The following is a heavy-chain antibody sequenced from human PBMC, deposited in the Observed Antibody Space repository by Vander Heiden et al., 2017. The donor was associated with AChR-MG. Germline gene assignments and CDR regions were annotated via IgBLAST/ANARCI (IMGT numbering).Heavy chain of an antibody. CDR3: ARGRKATKDYFDY. J-gene: IGHJ4*02. D-gene: IGHD1-26*01. CDR1: GGTFSSYA. CDR2: IIPIFGTA. Sequence: QVQLVQSGAEVMKPGSSVKVSCKASGGTFSSYAIRWVQQAPGPGLEWMGGIIPIFGTAHYAQKFQGRVTITADKSTSTAYMELSSLRSEDTAMYYCARGRKATKDYFDYWGQGTLVTVSS. V-gene: IGHV1-69*06.